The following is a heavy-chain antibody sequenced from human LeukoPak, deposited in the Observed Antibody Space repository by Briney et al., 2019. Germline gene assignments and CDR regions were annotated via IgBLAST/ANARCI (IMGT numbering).Heavy chain of an antibody. CDR3: RRSSYCRGRRFYSGY. Sequence: AGGSLRLSCAASGLTFSNFGMHCVRQAPGKGLEWVAGIWYDGSNKDYADSAKGRFTISRDNSKKTLYLQMNSLRAEDTAMYYWRRSSYCRGRRFYSGYWGQETLVTVSS. CDR2: IWYDGSNK. CDR1: GLTFSNFG. J-gene: IGHJ4*02. V-gene: IGHV3-33*01. D-gene: IGHD2-15*01.